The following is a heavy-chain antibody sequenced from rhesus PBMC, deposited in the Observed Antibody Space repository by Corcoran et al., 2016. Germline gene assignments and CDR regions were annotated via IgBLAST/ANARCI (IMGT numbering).Heavy chain of an antibody. CDR1: GFSLSTSRMG. CDR3: ARGGTTVAAQIDY. V-gene: IGHV2S1*01. D-gene: IGHD4-29*01. Sequence: QVTLKESGPALVKPTQTLTLPCTFSGFSLSTSRMGVGLIRQPPGKALEWLASIYCDYDKYKSTSLKSRLTISKDTSKNQVVQTMTNMDPVDTATYYCARGGTTVAAQIDYWGRGVLVTVSS. CDR2: IYCDYDK. J-gene: IGHJ4*01.